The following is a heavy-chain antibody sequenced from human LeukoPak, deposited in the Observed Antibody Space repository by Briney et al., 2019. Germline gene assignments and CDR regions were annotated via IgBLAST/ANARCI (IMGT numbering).Heavy chain of an antibody. CDR3: ARTTVTSIAFNY. J-gene: IGHJ4*02. Sequence: SETLSLTCTVSGGSISTYYWSWVRQPPGKRLEWIGYLYNSGNPNYNPSLKSRVTISVDTSKNQFSLKVSSVTAADTAVYYCARTTVTSIAFNYWGQGNLGTVSS. CDR2: LYNSGNP. V-gene: IGHV4-59*01. D-gene: IGHD4-11*01. CDR1: GGSISTYY.